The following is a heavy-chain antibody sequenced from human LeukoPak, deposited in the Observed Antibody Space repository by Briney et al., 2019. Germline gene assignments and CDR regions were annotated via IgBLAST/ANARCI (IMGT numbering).Heavy chain of an antibody. V-gene: IGHV3-7*01. D-gene: IGHD6-19*01. CDR1: GFIFSSYW. CDR2: INQHGDER. CDR3: ARVAGWYDAFDI. Sequence: GGSLRLSCAASGFIFSSYWMSWVRQAPGKGLEWVANINQHGDERYYLDSVKGRFTVSRDNAKNSFYLQMNSLRAEDTAVYYCARVAGWYDAFDIWGQGTMVTVSS. J-gene: IGHJ3*02.